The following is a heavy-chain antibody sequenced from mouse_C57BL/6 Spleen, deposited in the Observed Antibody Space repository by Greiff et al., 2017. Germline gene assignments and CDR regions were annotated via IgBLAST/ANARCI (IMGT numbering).Heavy chain of an antibody. CDR2: IWWDDDK. CDR1: GFSLSTFGMG. J-gene: IGHJ4*01. CDR3: ARIVNYYGSSYVYYYAMDY. D-gene: IGHD1-1*01. Sequence: QVTLKVSGPGILQPSQTLSLTCSFSGFSLSTFGMGVGWIRQPSGKGLEWLAHIWWDDDKYYNPALKSRLTISKDTSKNQVFLKIANVDTADTATYYCARIVNYYGSSYVYYYAMDYWGQGTSGTVSS. V-gene: IGHV8-8*01.